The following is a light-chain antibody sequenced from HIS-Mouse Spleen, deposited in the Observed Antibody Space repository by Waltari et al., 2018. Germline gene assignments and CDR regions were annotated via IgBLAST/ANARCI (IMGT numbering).Light chain of an antibody. V-gene: IGLV3-1*01. CDR2: QDS. Sequence: SYELTQPPSVSVSPGQTASITCSGDKLGDKYACWYQQKPGQSPVLVIYQDSKRPSGIPERFSGSNSGNTATLTISRTQAMDEADYYCQAWDSSTAWEVFGGGTKLTVL. J-gene: IGLJ2*01. CDR1: KLGDKY. CDR3: QAWDSSTAWEV.